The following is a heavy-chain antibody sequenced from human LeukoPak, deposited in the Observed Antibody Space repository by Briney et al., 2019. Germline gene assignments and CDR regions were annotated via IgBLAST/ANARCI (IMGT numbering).Heavy chain of an antibody. CDR2: ISYDGSNK. Sequence: GGSLRLSCAASGFTFSSYGMHWVRQAPGKGLEWVAVISYDGSNKYYADSVKGRFTISRDNSKNTLYLLMNSLRAEDTAVYYCAEDLCLSCMIVVAPFDYWGQGTLVTVSS. D-gene: IGHD3-22*01. CDR3: AEDLCLSCMIVVAPFDY. CDR1: GFTFSSYG. J-gene: IGHJ4*02. V-gene: IGHV3-30*18.